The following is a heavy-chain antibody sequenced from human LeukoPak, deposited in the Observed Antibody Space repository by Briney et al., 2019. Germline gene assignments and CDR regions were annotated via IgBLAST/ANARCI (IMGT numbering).Heavy chain of an antibody. D-gene: IGHD3-10*01. J-gene: IGHJ4*02. V-gene: IGHV3-21*01. CDR1: GFTFSSYS. CDR2: ISSSSSYI. CDR3: TSDRPDRGEGEFDD. Sequence: GGSLRLSCAASGFTFSSYSMNWVRQAPGKVLEWVSSISSSSSYIYYADSVKGRFTISRDNAKNSLYLQMNSLRAEDTAVYYCTSDRPDRGEGEFDDWGQGTLVTVSS.